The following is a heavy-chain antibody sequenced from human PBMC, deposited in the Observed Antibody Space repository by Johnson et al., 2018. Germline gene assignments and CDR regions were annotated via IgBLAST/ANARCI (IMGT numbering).Heavy chain of an antibody. CDR3: ARDLSTYCSSSSCANWFDP. V-gene: IGHV3-30*03. CDR1: GFTFSSYG. CDR2: ISYDGSNK. J-gene: IGHJ5*02. Sequence: QVQLVQSGGGVVQPGRSLRLSCAASGFTFSSYGMHWVRQAPGKGLEWVAVISYDGSNKYYAASVKGRFTISRDNSKNTLYLQMNSLSAEDPAGYYCARDLSTYCSSSSCANWFDPWGQGTLVTVSS. D-gene: IGHD2-2*01.